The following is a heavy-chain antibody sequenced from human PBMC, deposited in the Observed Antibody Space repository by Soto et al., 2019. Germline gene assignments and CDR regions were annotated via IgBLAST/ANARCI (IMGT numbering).Heavy chain of an antibody. CDR2: VIPILGVT. Sequence: QVQLVQSGAEMKKPGSSVKVSCRSGGDTFSSYTVSWVRQAPGQGLEWMGRVIPILGVTNYARKFQGRVSTTAEKSTRTAYMELRSLRSEDSGVYYCARRRYCGADCYSQYYYGMDVWGQGTTVTVSS. CDR1: GDTFSSYT. V-gene: IGHV1-69*02. J-gene: IGHJ6*02. CDR3: ARRRYCGADCYSQYYYGMDV. D-gene: IGHD2-21*02.